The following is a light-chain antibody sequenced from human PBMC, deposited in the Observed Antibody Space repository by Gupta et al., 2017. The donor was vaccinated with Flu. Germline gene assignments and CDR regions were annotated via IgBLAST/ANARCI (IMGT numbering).Light chain of an antibody. J-gene: IGKJ5*01. Sequence: ATLSVSTGERANLSCRASQNVKSNLASYNQKPGQAPRLLIYGVSSRDTGISARFSGSGCGTEFAVTVRSHQSEDFAFYYCQQDERWPLITFGQGTQVEIK. CDR3: QQDERWPLIT. CDR2: GVS. CDR1: QNVKSN. V-gene: IGKV3-15*01.